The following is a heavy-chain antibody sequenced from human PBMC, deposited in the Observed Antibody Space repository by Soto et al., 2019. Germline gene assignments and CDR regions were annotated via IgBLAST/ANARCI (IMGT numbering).Heavy chain of an antibody. D-gene: IGHD1-26*01. CDR2: IYYSGTT. CDR3: ARREIQGPIDY. Sequence: QVQLQESGPGLVKPSDTLSLTCAVSGYSISSSNWWGWIRQPPGKGLEWIGYIYYSGTTYYNPSPKGRVTMSVDTSKSQFSLKLTSVKAVETAVYYCARREIQGPIDYWGQGTLVTVSS. CDR1: GYSISSSNW. V-gene: IGHV4-28*01. J-gene: IGHJ4*02.